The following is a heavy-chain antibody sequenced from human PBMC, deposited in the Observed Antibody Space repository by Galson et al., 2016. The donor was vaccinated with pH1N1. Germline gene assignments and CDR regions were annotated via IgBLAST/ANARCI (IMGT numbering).Heavy chain of an antibody. CDR3: ATDGAYDISGYRAFDI. CDR1: GFTFSSCG. D-gene: IGHD3-22*01. J-gene: IGHJ3*02. V-gene: IGHV3-30*12. Sequence: SLRLSCAASGFTFSSCGIYWVRQAPGKGLEWVGNILYNGNDKYYADSVKGRFTISRDSSMTTVHLQMISVTVEDTAVYYCATDGAYDISGYRAFDIWGQGTMVTVSS. CDR2: ILYNGNDK.